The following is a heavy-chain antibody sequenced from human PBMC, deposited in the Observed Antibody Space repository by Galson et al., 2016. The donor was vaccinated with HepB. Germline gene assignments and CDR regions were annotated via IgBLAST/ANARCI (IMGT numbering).Heavy chain of an antibody. CDR2: ISGSGDIT. CDR3: AKDRGDYPKYFDS. Sequence: SLRLSCAGSGFDFSRYAMSWVRRAPGKGLEWVSAISGSGDITYYADSVKGRFTISRDNSRDALSLQMRSLRAEDTAVYYCAKDRGDYPKYFDSWGQGTPVTVSS. V-gene: IGHV3-23*01. CDR1: GFDFSRYA. J-gene: IGHJ4*02. D-gene: IGHD4-17*01.